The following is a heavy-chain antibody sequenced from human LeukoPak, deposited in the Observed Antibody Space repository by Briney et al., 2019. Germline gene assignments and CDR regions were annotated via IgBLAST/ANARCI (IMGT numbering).Heavy chain of an antibody. CDR2: ISAYNGNT. J-gene: IGHJ4*02. CDR1: GYTFTSYG. Sequence: GASVKVSCKASGYTFTSYGISWVRQAPGQGLEWMGWISAYNGNTNYAQKLQGRVTMTTDTSTSTAYTELRSLRSDDTAVYYCARDDYYDSSGYYDYWGQGTLVTVSS. D-gene: IGHD3-22*01. V-gene: IGHV1-18*01. CDR3: ARDDYYDSSGYYDY.